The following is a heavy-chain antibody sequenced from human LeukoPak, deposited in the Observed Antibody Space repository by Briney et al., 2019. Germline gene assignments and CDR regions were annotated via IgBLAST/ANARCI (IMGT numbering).Heavy chain of an antibody. Sequence: GGSLRLSCAASGFTFSSYAMNWVRQAPGKGLEWVSAISGSGSTTYYADSVKGRFTISRDNSKNTLYLQMNSLRAEDTAVYYCAKGSLRTHTRGVHFDYWGQGTLVTVSS. V-gene: IGHV3-23*01. CDR2: ISGSGSTT. D-gene: IGHD3-10*01. J-gene: IGHJ4*02. CDR1: GFTFSSYA. CDR3: AKGSLRTHTRGVHFDY.